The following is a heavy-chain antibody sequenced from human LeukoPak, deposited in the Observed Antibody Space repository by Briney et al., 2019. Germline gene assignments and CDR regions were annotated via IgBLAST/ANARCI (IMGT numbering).Heavy chain of an antibody. CDR2: INHSGST. D-gene: IGHD3-22*01. CDR3: ARKRGYYVGYFDY. CDR1: GGSFSGYY. V-gene: IGHV4-34*01. J-gene: IGHJ4*02. Sequence: SETLSLTCAVYGGSFSGYYWSWIRQPPGKGLEWIGEINHSGSTNYNPSLKSRVTISVDTSKNQFSLKLSSVTAADTAVYYGARKRGYYVGYFDYWGQGTLATVSS.